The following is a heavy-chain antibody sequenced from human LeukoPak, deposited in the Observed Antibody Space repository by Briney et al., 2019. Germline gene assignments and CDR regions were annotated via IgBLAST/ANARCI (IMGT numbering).Heavy chain of an antibody. CDR2: IYYSGST. Sequence: SETLSLTCTVSGGSVSSGSYYRSWIRQPPGKGLEWIGYIYYSGSTNYNPSLKSRVTISVDTSKNQFSLKLSSVTAADTAVYYCARDQTDTALDYWGQGTLVTVSS. CDR3: ARDQTDTALDY. V-gene: IGHV4-61*01. D-gene: IGHD5-18*01. CDR1: GGSVSSGSYY. J-gene: IGHJ4*02.